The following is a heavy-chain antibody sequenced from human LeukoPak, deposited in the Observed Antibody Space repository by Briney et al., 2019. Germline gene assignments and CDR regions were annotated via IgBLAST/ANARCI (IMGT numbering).Heavy chain of an antibody. CDR1: GITLSNYG. J-gene: IGHJ4*02. CDR3: AKRGVVIRVFLVGLHKEAYYFDS. CDR2: LSGGGGGT. V-gene: IGHV3-23*01. Sequence: GGSLRLSCAVSGITLSNYGMSWVRQAPGKGLEWVAGLSGGGGGTNYADSVQGRFTISRDNPKNTLYLQMNSLRAEDTAVYFCAKRGVVIRVFLVGLHKEAYYFDSWGQGALVTVSS. D-gene: IGHD3-10*01.